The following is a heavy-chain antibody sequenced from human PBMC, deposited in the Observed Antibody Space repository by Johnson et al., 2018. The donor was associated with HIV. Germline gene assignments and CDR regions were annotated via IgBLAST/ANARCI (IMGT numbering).Heavy chain of an antibody. CDR1: GFTVSTNY. V-gene: IGHV3-53*01. CDR2: IYSGGTT. J-gene: IGHJ3*02. Sequence: VQLVESGGGLIQPGGSLRLSCAASGFTVSTNYMSWVRQAPGKGLECVSIIYSGGTTHYADSVEGRFTISRDNSKSTLYLQMNNLRAEDTAMYYCALILARGWLQRGALDIWGQGTMVTVSS. D-gene: IGHD5-24*01. CDR3: ALILARGWLQRGALDI.